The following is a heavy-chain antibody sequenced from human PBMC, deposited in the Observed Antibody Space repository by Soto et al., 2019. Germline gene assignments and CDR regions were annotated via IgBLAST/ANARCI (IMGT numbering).Heavy chain of an antibody. D-gene: IGHD2-15*01. CDR2: VIPLLDAS. CDR1: GAAFSNYT. J-gene: IGHJ6*03. V-gene: IGHV1-69*08. Sequence: QVQLVQSGADVKKPGSSVKISCTASGAAFSNYTFTWVRRAPGEGLEWVGRVIPLLDASNYAEKFQDRVTISADRSTSTVYMELSGLRSEDSAIYYCASGKSQMSQDRMGFYYYMDVWGTGTSVTVSS. CDR3: ASGKSQMSQDRMGFYYYMDV.